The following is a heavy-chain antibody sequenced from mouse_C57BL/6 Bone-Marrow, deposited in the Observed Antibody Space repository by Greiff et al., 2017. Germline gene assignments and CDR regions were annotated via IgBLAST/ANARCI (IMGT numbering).Heavy chain of an antibody. CDR3: ARWGTTVVANFDY. D-gene: IGHD1-1*01. CDR2: IYPRSGNT. CDR1: GYTFTSYG. Sequence: QVTLKESGAELARPGASVKLSCKASGYTFTSYGISWVKQRTGQGLEWIGEIYPRSGNTYYNEKFKGKATLTADKSSSTAYMELRSLTSEDSAVYFCARWGTTVVANFDYWGQGTTLTVSS. V-gene: IGHV1-81*01. J-gene: IGHJ2*01.